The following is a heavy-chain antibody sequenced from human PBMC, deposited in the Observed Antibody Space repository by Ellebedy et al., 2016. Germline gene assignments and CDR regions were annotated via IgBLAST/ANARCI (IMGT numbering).Heavy chain of an antibody. CDR2: ISGSGGST. V-gene: IGHV3-23*01. CDR1: GFTFSSYA. D-gene: IGHD3-10*01. Sequence: GESLKISXAASGFTFSSYAMSWVRQAPGKGLEWVSAISGSGGSTYYADSVKGRFTISRDNSKNTLYLQMNSLRAEDTAVYYCAKDYYGSGTLFDYWGQGTLVTVSS. CDR3: AKDYYGSGTLFDY. J-gene: IGHJ4*02.